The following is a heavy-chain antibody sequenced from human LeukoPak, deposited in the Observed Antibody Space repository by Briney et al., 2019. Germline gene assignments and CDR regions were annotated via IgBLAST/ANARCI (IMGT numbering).Heavy chain of an antibody. V-gene: IGHV2-5*02. D-gene: IGHD3-10*01. CDR1: GFSLSTSGVG. J-gene: IGHJ6*03. CDR3: AHHITMVRGVITNCYYYYMDV. CDR2: IYWDDDK. Sequence: SGPTLVKPTQTLTLTCTFSGFSLSTSGVGVGWIRQPPGKALEWLALIYWDDDKRYSPSLKSRLTITKDTSKNQVVLTMTNMDPVDTATYYCAHHITMVRGVITNCYYYYMDVWGKGTTVTVSS.